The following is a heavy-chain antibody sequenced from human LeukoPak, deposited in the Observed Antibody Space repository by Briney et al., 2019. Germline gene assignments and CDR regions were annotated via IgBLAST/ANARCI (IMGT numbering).Heavy chain of an antibody. D-gene: IGHD2-15*01. Sequence: SETLSLTCTVSGGSISSYYWSWIRQPPGKGLEWVGDIYYSGSTNYNPSLKSRVTISVDTSNNQFSLKLSSVTAADTAVYYCARDRRSLDYCSGGSCYYDALDIWGQGTMVTVSS. CDR2: IYYSGST. CDR3: ARDRRSLDYCSGGSCYYDALDI. V-gene: IGHV4-59*01. J-gene: IGHJ3*02. CDR1: GGSISSYY.